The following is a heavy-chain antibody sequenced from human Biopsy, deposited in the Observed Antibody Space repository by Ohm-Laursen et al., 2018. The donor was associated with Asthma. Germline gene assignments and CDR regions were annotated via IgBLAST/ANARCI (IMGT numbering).Heavy chain of an antibody. V-gene: IGHV4-31*02. CDR3: ARDYYDFWNRSVYTYFGMDV. D-gene: IGHD3-3*01. CDR2: IYHRGNT. CDR1: GYSISNGGYY. J-gene: IGHJ6*02. Sequence: TLSLTWSVSGYSISNGGYYWTWARQRPGKGLEWIGNIYHRGNTKYNPSLKRRLSFSVDTSKNQFSLKLSSVTAADTAIYFCARDYYDFWNRSVYTYFGMDVWGRGTTVVVSS.